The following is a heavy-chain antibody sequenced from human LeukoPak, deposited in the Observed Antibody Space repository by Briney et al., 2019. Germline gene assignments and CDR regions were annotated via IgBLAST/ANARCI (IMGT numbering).Heavy chain of an antibody. CDR3: VRGGPNRSGWTLDY. J-gene: IGHJ4*02. CDR2: FNSDTGDT. Sequence: EASVKVSCKASGYTFTNYAFHWVRQAPGQRLEWMGWFNSDTGDTHYSQNFQGRLIITRDTYASTAYMELSSLRPEDTAVFFCVRGGPNRSGWTLDYWGQGTLVTVSS. V-gene: IGHV1-3*01. CDR1: GYTFTNYA. D-gene: IGHD6-19*01.